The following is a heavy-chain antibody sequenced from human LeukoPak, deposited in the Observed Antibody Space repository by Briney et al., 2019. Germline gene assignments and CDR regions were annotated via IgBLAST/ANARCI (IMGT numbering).Heavy chain of an antibody. J-gene: IGHJ4*02. D-gene: IGHD6-19*01. CDR2: ISGGGDST. CDR1: GFTFSTYA. Sequence: GGSLRLSCAAAGFTFSTYAMSWVRQAPGKGLEWVSAISGGGDSTYYADSVKGRFTISRDNSKNTLYLQMNSLRAEDTAIYYCAKRDSSGWFYFDYWGQGTLVTVSS. V-gene: IGHV3-23*01. CDR3: AKRDSSGWFYFDY.